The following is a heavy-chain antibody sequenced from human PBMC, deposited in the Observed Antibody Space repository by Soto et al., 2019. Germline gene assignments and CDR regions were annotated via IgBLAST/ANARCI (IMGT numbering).Heavy chain of an antibody. CDR1: GFTFTSSA. D-gene: IGHD1-26*01. CDR3: AAESGSYYYGMDV. CDR2: IVVGSGNT. Sequence: GASVKVSCKASGFTFTSSAMQWVRQARGQRLEWIGWIVVGSGNTNYAQKFQERVTITRDMSTSTAYMELSSLRSEDTAVYYCAAESGSYYYGMDVWGQGTTVNVSS. J-gene: IGHJ6*02. V-gene: IGHV1-58*02.